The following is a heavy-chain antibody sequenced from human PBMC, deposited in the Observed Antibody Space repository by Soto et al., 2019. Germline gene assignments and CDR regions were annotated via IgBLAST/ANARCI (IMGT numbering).Heavy chain of an antibody. D-gene: IGHD4-17*01. CDR2: ISGSGGST. Sequence: GGSLRLSCAASGFTFSSYAMSWVRQAPGKGLEWVSAISGSGGSTYYADSVKGRFTISRDNSKNTLYLQMNSLRAEDTAVYYCAKNLDLDYGDYEVLVGNDYWVQGTLVTVSS. J-gene: IGHJ4*02. CDR3: AKNLDLDYGDYEVLVGNDY. V-gene: IGHV3-23*01. CDR1: GFTFSSYA.